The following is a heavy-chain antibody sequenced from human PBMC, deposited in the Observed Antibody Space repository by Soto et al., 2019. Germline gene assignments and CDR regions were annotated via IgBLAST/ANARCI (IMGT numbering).Heavy chain of an antibody. CDR1: GFTFSSYA. CDR2: ISYDGSNK. Sequence: QVQLVESGGGVVQPGRSLRLSCAASGFTFSSYAMHWVRQAPGKGLEWVAVISYDGSNKYYADSVKGRFTISRDNSKNTLYLQMNSLRAEDTAVYYCARDYGGKHRPTYYYYYGMDVWGQGTTVTVSS. V-gene: IGHV3-30-3*01. J-gene: IGHJ6*02. CDR3: ARDYGGKHRPTYYYYYGMDV. D-gene: IGHD4-17*01.